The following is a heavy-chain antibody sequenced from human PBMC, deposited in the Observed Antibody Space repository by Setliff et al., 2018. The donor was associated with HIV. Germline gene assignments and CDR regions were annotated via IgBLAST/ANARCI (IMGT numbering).Heavy chain of an antibody. D-gene: IGHD3-22*01. CDR1: SGSFSGYS. J-gene: IGHJ4*02. V-gene: IGHV4-34*01. CDR2: INHMGDT. CDR3: ARGDYYDSSGYEGLDS. Sequence: SETLSLTCAVYSGSFSGYSWTWIRKPPGKGLEWIGEINHMGDTDDNPSLRSRVTMSVDTSKNQFSWRLSSVTAADTAVYYCARGDYYDSSGYEGLDSWGQGTLVTVSS.